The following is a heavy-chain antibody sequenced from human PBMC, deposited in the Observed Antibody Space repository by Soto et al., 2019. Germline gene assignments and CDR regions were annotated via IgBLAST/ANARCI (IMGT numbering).Heavy chain of an antibody. J-gene: IGHJ5*02. V-gene: IGHV1-3*04. D-gene: IGHD2-2*01. CDR1: GYTFTRYS. Sequence: ASVKVSCKASGYTFTRYSIHWVRQAPGQRLEWMGWINTDNGKTRDSQKFQDRVTLTRDTSANTAYMELSSLTSEDTAVYYCARAGNCTSTTCFSGWLAPWGQGTLVTVSS. CDR3: ARAGNCTSTTCFSGWLAP. CDR2: INTDNGKT.